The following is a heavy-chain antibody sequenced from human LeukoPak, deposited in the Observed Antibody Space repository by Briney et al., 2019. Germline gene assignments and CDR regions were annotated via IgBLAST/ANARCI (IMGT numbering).Heavy chain of an antibody. J-gene: IGHJ3*02. Sequence: PSETLSLTCTVSGGSIRSYYWSWIRQPPGKGLEWIGYIYYSESANYNPSLKSRITISLDTSKNHFSLKLNSVTAADTAVYYCARGVAYCGGDCYSGGAFDIWGQGTMVTVSS. D-gene: IGHD2-21*02. CDR3: ARGVAYCGGDCYSGGAFDI. V-gene: IGHV4-59*12. CDR1: GGSIRSYY. CDR2: IYYSESA.